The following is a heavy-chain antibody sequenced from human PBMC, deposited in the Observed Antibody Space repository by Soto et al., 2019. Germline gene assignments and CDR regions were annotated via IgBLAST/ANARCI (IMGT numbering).Heavy chain of an antibody. CDR3: AKGGRGTVLDY. CDR1: GFTFSTYA. Sequence: EVQLLESGGALVQPGGSLRLSCAASGFTFSTYAIIWARQAPGKGLERVSVISGSGDKTYYADSVKGRFTISRDNSKNTVFLQMNSLKVEDTAVYYCAKGGRGTVLDYWGQGTLVTVAS. CDR2: ISGSGDKT. J-gene: IGHJ4*02. V-gene: IGHV3-23*01. D-gene: IGHD3-10*01.